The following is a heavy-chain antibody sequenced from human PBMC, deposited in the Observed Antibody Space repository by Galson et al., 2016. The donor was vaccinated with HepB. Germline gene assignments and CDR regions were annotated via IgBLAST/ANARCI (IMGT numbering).Heavy chain of an antibody. V-gene: IGHV3-23*01. D-gene: IGHD3-10*01. CDR3: AKARGFNTYYYYYMDV. J-gene: IGHJ6*03. CDR1: GITFRSYT. Sequence: SLRLSCAVSGITFRSYTMNWVRQAPGKGLEWVSGISGASGTTLYADSVKGRFTMSRDNSRDALYLEMNTLRVEDTAVYFCAKARGFNTYYYYYMDVWGKGTTVTVSS. CDR2: ISGASGTT.